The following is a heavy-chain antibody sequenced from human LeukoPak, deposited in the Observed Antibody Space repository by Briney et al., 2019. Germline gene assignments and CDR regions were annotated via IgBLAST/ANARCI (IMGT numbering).Heavy chain of an antibody. J-gene: IGHJ4*02. V-gene: IGHV3-30*04. Sequence: SCKASGGTFSSYAMHWVRQAPGKGLEWVAVISYDGSNKYYADSVKGRFTISRDNSKNTLYLQMNSLRAEDTAVYYCARARGYYGSGSEWGQGTLVTVSS. CDR3: ARARGYYGSGSE. D-gene: IGHD3-10*01. CDR1: GGTFSSYA. CDR2: ISYDGSNK.